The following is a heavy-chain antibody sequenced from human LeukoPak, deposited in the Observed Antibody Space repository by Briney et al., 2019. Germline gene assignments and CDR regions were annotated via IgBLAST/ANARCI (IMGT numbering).Heavy chain of an antibody. CDR2: IIPILGIA. CDR3: ATPHRSYYYGMDV. J-gene: IGHJ6*02. Sequence: ASVKVSCKASGGTFSSYAISWVRQAPGQGLEWMGRIIPILGIANYAQKFKGRVTITADKSTSTAYMELSSLRSEDTAAYYCATPHRSYYYGMDVWGQGTTVTVSS. V-gene: IGHV1-69*04. CDR1: GGTFSSYA.